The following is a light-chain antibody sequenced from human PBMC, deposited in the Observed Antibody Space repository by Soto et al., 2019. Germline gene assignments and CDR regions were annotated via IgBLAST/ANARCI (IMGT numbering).Light chain of an antibody. CDR1: DDISNY. Sequence: DIQMTQSPSSLSASVGDRVTITCQASDDISNYLYWYQQKPGKAPKVLIYDASHLESGVPSRFSGGGSGTEFTFTISSLQAEDIATYYCQQYANLPLTVGPGTKVDIK. V-gene: IGKV1-33*01. CDR3: QQYANLPLT. J-gene: IGKJ3*01. CDR2: DAS.